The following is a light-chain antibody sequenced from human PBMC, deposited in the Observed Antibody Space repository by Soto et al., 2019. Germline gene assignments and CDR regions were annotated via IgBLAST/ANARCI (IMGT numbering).Light chain of an antibody. CDR1: QSINNY. J-gene: IGKJ1*01. CDR3: QVYGSSPKT. V-gene: IGKV3D-15*01. CDR2: GAS. Sequence: MTQSPANLSLSPWETATLSCRAGQSINNYLAWYQQKLGQAPRLLIYGASTRATGIPARFSGSGSGTEFTLTISSLQSEDFATYYCQVYGSSPKTFGQGTKVDIK.